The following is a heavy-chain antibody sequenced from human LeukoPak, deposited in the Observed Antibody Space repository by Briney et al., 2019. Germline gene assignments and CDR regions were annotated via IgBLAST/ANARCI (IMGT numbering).Heavy chain of an antibody. CDR1: GFNFSAFS. Sequence: GGSLRLSCVVSGFNFSAFSINWVRQAPGQGLEWISSITRGSEYKFYADSVRGRFTISRDDSSNTLFLQLNNLRAGDTAIYYCVTAYIADFDYWGEGALVTLPS. CDR2: ITRGSEYK. CDR3: VTAYIADFDY. V-gene: IGHV3-21*06. J-gene: IGHJ4*02. D-gene: IGHD2-15*01.